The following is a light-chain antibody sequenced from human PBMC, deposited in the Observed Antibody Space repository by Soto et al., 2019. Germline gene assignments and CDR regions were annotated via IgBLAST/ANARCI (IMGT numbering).Light chain of an antibody. CDR1: QSVSSY. J-gene: IGKJ4*01. Sequence: EIVLTQSPATLSLSPGERATLSCRASQSVSSYLAWYQQKPGQATSLLIYDASNRATGIPARFSGSGSGTDFTLTISSLEPEDFAVYYCQQRSNCPLTFGGGTKVEIK. V-gene: IGKV3-11*01. CDR2: DAS. CDR3: QQRSNCPLT.